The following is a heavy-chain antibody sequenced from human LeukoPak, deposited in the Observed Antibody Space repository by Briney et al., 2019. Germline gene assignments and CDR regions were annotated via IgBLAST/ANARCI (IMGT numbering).Heavy chain of an antibody. Sequence: GGSLLLSCAASGFAFSSFAMGWVRQSPGKGLEWLSTINGGGNTTFYSDSVKGRFTISRDNSKNTLYLHMDSLRPDDTATYYCTKELHVAVAVADYYYFYMDVWGRGTAVTVSS. CDR2: INGGGNTT. CDR1: GFAFSSFA. CDR3: TKELHVAVAVADYYYFYMDV. V-gene: IGHV3-23*01. D-gene: IGHD6-19*01. J-gene: IGHJ6*03.